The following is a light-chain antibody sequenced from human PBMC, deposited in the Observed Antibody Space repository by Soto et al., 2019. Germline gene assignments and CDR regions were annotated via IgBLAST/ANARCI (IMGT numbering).Light chain of an antibody. J-gene: IGLJ2*01. Sequence: QAVLTQFASVSGSPGQSITISCTGTSSDIGGYDYVSWYQVHPGKAPKLLVYDVTNRPSGVSDRFSGSKSGSTASLTISGLQAEDEADYYCSSYTSSYSVIFGGGTKLTVL. CDR3: SSYTSSYSVI. CDR1: SSDIGGYDY. V-gene: IGLV2-14*03. CDR2: DVT.